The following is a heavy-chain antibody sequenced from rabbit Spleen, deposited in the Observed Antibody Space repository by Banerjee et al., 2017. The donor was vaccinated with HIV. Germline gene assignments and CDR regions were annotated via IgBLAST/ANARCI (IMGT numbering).Heavy chain of an antibody. CDR1: GFSFSNKAV. CDR2: INAITGKA. J-gene: IGHJ4*01. V-gene: IGHV1S45*01. Sequence: QEQLVESGGGLVQPGGSLKLSCTASGFSFSNKAVMCWVRQAPGKGLEWIACINAITGKAVYASWAKGRFTISKTSSTTVTLQMTSLTAADTATYFCARDTGYGAAGYVTGFDLWGQGTLVTVS. CDR3: ARDTGYGAAGYVTGFDL. D-gene: IGHD7-1*01.